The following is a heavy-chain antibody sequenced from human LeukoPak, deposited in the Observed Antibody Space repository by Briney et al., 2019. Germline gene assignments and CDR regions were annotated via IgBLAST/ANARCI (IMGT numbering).Heavy chain of an antibody. D-gene: IGHD4-17*01. CDR2: IYYSGTT. J-gene: IGHJ6*02. CDR1: GGSISYYY. V-gene: IGHV4-59*01. Sequence: ASETLSLACTVSGGSISYYYWSWIRQSPGKGLEWIGYIYYSGTTNYNPSLKSRVTISVDTSKNQFSLQLRSVTAADTAVYYCAREDPQTTVPEGMDVWGQGTTVTVSS. CDR3: AREDPQTTVPEGMDV.